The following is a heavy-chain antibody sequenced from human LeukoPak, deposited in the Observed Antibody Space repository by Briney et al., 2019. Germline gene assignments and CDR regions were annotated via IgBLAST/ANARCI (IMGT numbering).Heavy chain of an antibody. CDR2: IYYSGST. J-gene: IGHJ4*02. V-gene: IGHV4-59*01. D-gene: IGHD3-16*02. Sequence: SETLSLTCTVSGGSISSYYWSWIRQPPGKGLEWIGYIYYSGSTNYNPSLKSRVTISVDTSKNQFSLKLSSVTAADTAVYYCARGRGDYVWGSYRAEVFDYWGQGTLVTVSS. CDR3: ARGRGDYVWGSYRAEVFDY. CDR1: GGSISSYY.